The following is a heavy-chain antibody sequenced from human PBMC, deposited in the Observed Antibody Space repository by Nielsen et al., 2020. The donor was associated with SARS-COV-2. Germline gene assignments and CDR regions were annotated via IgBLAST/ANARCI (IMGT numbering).Heavy chain of an antibody. CDR3: ARDLGRGYGQIDY. Sequence: GGSLRLSCAASGFTFSDYYMSWIRQAPGKGLEWVSYISSSSSYTNYADSVKGRFTISRDNAKNSLYLQMNSLRAEDTAVYYCARDLGRGYGQIDYWGQGTLVTVSS. D-gene: IGHD5-18*01. V-gene: IGHV3-11*05. J-gene: IGHJ4*02. CDR1: GFTFSDYY. CDR2: ISSSSSYT.